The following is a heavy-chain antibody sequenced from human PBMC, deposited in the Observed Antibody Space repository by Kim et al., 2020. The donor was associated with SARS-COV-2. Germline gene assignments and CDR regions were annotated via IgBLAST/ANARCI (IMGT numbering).Heavy chain of an antibody. CDR2: IYYSGST. CDR1: GGSISSYY. Sequence: SETLSLTCTVSGGSISSYYWSWIRQSPGKGLEWIGYIYYSGSTNYNPYLKSRVIISVDKSKNQFFLKLSSVIAADTAVYYCASPQRYYDSSGYTGSYAFDIWGQGTMVTVSS. D-gene: IGHD3-22*01. CDR3: ASPQRYYDSSGYTGSYAFDI. J-gene: IGHJ3*02. V-gene: IGHV4-59*13.